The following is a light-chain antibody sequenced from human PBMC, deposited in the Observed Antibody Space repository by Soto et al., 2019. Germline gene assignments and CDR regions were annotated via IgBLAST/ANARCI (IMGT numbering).Light chain of an antibody. J-gene: IGKJ1*01. V-gene: IGKV1-5*01. CDR1: QSISSW. Sequence: DIQMTQSLSTLSASVGDRFTITWRASQSISSWLAWYQQKPGKAPKLLIYDASSLESGVPSRFSGSGSGTEFTLTISSLQPDDFATYYCQHFNSYPWTFGQGTKVDIK. CDR2: DAS. CDR3: QHFNSYPWT.